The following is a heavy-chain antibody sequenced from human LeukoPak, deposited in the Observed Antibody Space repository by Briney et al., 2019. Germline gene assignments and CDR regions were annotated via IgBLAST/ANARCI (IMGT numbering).Heavy chain of an antibody. CDR3: AREDDAFDI. J-gene: IGHJ3*02. Sequence: GGSLRLSCAASGFTFSSYAMHWVRQAPGKGLEWVAVISYDGSNKYYADSVKGRFTISRDNSKNTLYLQMNSLRAEDTAVYYCAREDDAFDIWGQGTMVTVSS. CDR2: ISYDGSNK. CDR1: GFTFSSYA. V-gene: IGHV3-30-3*01.